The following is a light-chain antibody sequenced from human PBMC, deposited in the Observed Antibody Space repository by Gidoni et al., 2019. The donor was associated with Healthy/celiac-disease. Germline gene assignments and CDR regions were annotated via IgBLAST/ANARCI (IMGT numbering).Light chain of an antibody. V-gene: IGLV3-19*01. J-gene: IGLJ1*01. CDR1: SLRSYY. Sequence: SVAVGQTDKCTCQGDSLRSYYASWYQQKPGQDTVLVIYGKNNLPSGIPDRLSGSISGKTASFTITAAQAADDAVYYCDSRDIIGHHLGVFGTGTKVTVL. CDR2: GKN. CDR3: DSRDIIGHHLGV.